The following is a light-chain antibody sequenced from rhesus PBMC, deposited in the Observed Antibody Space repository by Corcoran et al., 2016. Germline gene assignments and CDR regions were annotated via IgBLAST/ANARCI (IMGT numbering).Light chain of an antibody. Sequence: GDTVTITCRASQGISSYLNWLQQKPGKAPKLLIYAASRLQSGVPSRFSGSESGTDYTLTISSLPPEELATYYCQQGYNSPFTFGQGTKVEIK. V-gene: IGKV1-18*01. CDR1: QGISSY. CDR2: AAS. CDR3: QQGYNSPFT. J-gene: IGKJ2*01.